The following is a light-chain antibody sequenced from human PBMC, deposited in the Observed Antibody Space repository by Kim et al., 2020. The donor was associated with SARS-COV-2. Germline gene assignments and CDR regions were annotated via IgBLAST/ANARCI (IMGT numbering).Light chain of an antibody. CDR2: RAS. J-gene: IGKJ2*01. V-gene: IGKV3-20*01. Sequence: SPGERATLSCRASQSISNNYLDWYQQKPGQAPRLLIFRASSRATGIPDRFSGSGSGTDFILTISRLEPEDFAVYYCQQYGGSPPYTFGQGTKLEI. CDR1: QSISNNY. CDR3: QQYGGSPPYT.